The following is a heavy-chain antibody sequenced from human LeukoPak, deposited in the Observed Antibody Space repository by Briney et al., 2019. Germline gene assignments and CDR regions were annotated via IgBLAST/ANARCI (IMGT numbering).Heavy chain of an antibody. D-gene: IGHD4-17*01. CDR3: AKPGDDYGDSGYFDY. J-gene: IGHJ4*02. CDR2: IWYDGSNK. V-gene: IGHV3-33*06. Sequence: PGRSLRLSCAASGFTFSSYGMHWVRQAPGKGLEWAAVIWYDGSNKYYADSLKGRFTISRDNSKNTLYLQMNSLRAEDTAVYYCAKPGDDYGDSGYFDYWGQGTLVTVSS. CDR1: GFTFSSYG.